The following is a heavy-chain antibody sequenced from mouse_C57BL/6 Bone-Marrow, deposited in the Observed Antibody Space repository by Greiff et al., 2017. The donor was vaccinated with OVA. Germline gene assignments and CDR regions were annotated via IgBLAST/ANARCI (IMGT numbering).Heavy chain of an antibody. CDR1: GYTFTSYW. V-gene: IGHV1-50*01. CDR2: IDPSDSYI. J-gene: IGHJ3*01. D-gene: IGHD4-1*02. Sequence: VQLQQPGAEVVKPGASVKLSCKASGYTFTSYWMQWVKQRPGQGLEWIGEIDPSDSYINYNQKFKGKATLTVDASSNTAYMQLSSLTSEDSAVYYCARSNFGDWGQGTLVTVSA. CDR3: ARSNFGD.